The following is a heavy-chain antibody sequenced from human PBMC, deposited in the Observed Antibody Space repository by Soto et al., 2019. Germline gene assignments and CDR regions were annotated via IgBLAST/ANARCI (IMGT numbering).Heavy chain of an antibody. D-gene: IGHD1-1*01. CDR2: INHSGST. J-gene: IGHJ5*02. V-gene: IGHV4-34*01. CDR1: GGSFSGYY. Sequence: SETLSLTCAVYGGSFSGYYWSWIRQPPGKGLEWIGEINHSGSTNYNPSLKSRVTISIDMSKNQFSLNLSSITAADAAVYYCGTLWNDANWFDPWGQGTLVTVSS. CDR3: GTLWNDANWFDP.